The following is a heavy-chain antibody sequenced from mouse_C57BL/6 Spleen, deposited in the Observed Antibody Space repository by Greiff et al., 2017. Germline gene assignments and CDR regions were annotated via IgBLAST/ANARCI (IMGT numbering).Heavy chain of an antibody. Sequence: VKLVESGAELARPGASVKLSCKASGYTFTSYGISWVKQRTGQGLEWIGEIYPRSGNTYYNEKFKGKATLTADKSSSTAYMELRSLTSEDSAVYFCARSHYYGSTYYAMDYWGQGTSVTVSS. D-gene: IGHD1-1*01. V-gene: IGHV1-81*01. J-gene: IGHJ4*01. CDR3: ARSHYYGSTYYAMDY. CDR1: GYTFTSYG. CDR2: IYPRSGNT.